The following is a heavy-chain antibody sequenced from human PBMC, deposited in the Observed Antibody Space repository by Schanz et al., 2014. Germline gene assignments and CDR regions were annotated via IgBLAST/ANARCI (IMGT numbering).Heavy chain of an antibody. D-gene: IGHD1-1*01. CDR2: IKKDGSEK. J-gene: IGHJ5*02. Sequence: EVQLLESGGGLVQPGGSLRLSCSASGFTFSIYAMHWVRQAPGRGLEWVANIKKDGSEKYYVDSVKGRFTISRDNAKNSLFLQMNSLRPEDTAVYYCARGRVLESWGQGTLXTVSS. CDR1: GFTFSIYA. V-gene: IGHV3-7*01. CDR3: ARGRVLES.